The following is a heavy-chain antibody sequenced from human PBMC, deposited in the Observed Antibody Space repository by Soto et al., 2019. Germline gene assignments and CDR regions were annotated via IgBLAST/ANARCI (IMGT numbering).Heavy chain of an antibody. V-gene: IGHV4-39*01. D-gene: IGHD6-19*01. Sequence: QLQLQESGPGLVKPSETLSLTCTVSGDSISSSTYHWCWIRQHPGKGLEWIGSFYSGGITLYNPSLKSRATIPVASSNTQFSLKLTSVSAAAPAVYYCGRRTPVAGRWLASWGQGTLVTLSP. CDR2: FYSGGIT. CDR1: GDSISSSTYH. CDR3: GRRTPVAGRWLAS. J-gene: IGHJ5*01.